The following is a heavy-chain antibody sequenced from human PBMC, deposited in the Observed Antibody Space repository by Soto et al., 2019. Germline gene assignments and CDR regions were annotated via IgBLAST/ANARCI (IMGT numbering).Heavy chain of an antibody. D-gene: IGHD3-10*01. CDR1: GASITRGGFH. CDR3: ARRGSGHTFDY. CDR2: LYSGST. J-gene: IGHJ4*02. Sequence: QLQLQESGPGLVKPSETLSLTCAVTGASITRGGFHWGWIHQSPGQGLEWIGSLYSGSTYYNPSLKSRVTISADTSKNDFSLRLTSVTAADTAVYYCARRGSGHTFDYWGQGTLVTVSS. V-gene: IGHV4-39*02.